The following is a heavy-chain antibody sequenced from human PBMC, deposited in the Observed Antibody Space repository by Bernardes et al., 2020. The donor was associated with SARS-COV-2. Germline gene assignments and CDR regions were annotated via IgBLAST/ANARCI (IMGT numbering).Heavy chain of an antibody. CDR2: INIHNGNI. CDR3: AATHSGSYLNWFDP. Sequence: ASVKVSCKTSGYTFSNSGINWVRQAPGQGLEWMGWINIHNGNINYAQKFLDRVTMTTDTSTSTAYMELRSLRSDDTAVYYCAATHSGSYLNWFDPWGQGTLVTVSP. V-gene: IGHV1-18*01. J-gene: IGHJ5*02. D-gene: IGHD1-26*01. CDR1: GYTFSNSG.